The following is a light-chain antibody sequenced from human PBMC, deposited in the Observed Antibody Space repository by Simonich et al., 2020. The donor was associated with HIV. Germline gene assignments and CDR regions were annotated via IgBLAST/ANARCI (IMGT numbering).Light chain of an antibody. J-gene: IGKJ3*01. CDR2: GAS. CDR3: QQYNNWPSPFT. Sequence: EVVMTQSPATLSVSPGERPTLSCRTSQSLSSNLAWYQPKPGQAPRLLIYGASNRATAIPARLSGSGFGTEFTLTISSMQSEDFAVYYCQQYNNWPSPFTFGPGTKVDIK. V-gene: IGKV3-15*01. CDR1: QSLSSN.